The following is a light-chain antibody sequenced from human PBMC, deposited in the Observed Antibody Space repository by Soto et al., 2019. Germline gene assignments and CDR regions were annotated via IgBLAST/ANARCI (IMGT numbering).Light chain of an antibody. Sequence: EIVLTQSPGTLSLSPGERGTLSCRASQNLGTLYLAWFQQKSGQAPRLLIYSASRRATGIPDRFTGSGYGTDFTLTINRVEPEDFAVYFCQQYAGSPRTLGQGTKVDTK. CDR1: QNLGTLY. V-gene: IGKV3-20*01. CDR3: QQYAGSPRT. CDR2: SAS. J-gene: IGKJ1*01.